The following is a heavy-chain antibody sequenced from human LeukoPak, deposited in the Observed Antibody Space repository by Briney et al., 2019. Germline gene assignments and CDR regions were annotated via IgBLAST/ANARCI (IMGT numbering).Heavy chain of an antibody. D-gene: IGHD6-13*01. CDR3: ARGYSSSWYLNWFDP. J-gene: IGHJ5*02. Sequence: SETLSLTCAVSGYSISSGYYWGWLRQPPGQGLEWIGSIYHSGSTYYNPSLKSQVTISVDTSKNQVSLKLTSVTAADTAVYYCARGYSSSWYLNWFDPWGQGTLVTVSS. CDR1: GYSISSGYY. V-gene: IGHV4-38-2*01. CDR2: IYHSGST.